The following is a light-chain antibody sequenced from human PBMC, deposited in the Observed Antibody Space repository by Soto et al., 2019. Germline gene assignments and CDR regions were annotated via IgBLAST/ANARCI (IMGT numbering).Light chain of an antibody. CDR3: APWDDSLSGPV. CDR2: RNN. V-gene: IGLV1-47*01. CDR1: RSNIGKNY. J-gene: IGLJ3*02. Sequence: QSVLTQPPSASGTPGQRVTISCSGSRSNIGKNYVYWYQQLPGTAPKLLIYRNNQRPSGVPDRISGSKSATSASLAISGLRSEDEADYYCAPWDDSLSGPVFGGGTKLTVL.